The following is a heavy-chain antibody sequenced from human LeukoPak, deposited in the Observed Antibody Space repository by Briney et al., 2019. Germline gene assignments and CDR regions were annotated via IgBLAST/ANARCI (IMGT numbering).Heavy chain of an antibody. CDR3: AREIPYSGPTTTYYYYYYMDV. Sequence: SEXLSLTCTVSGGSISSGSYYWRWVRQPAGRGLEWIGRIYTSGSTNYNPSLKSRVTISVYTSKNQFSLKLSSVTAADTAVYYCAREIPYSGPTTTYYYYYYMDVWGKGTTVTVSS. D-gene: IGHD1-26*01. CDR1: GGSISSGSYY. J-gene: IGHJ6*03. CDR2: IYTSGST. V-gene: IGHV4-61*02.